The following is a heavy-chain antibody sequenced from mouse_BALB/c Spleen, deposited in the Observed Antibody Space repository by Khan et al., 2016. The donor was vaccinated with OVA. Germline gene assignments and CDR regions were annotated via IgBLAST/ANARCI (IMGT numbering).Heavy chain of an antibody. Sequence: EVELVESGGALVKPGGSLKLSCAASGFTFSTYAMSWVRQTPEKRLEWVATINSDGDYTYYPDSVTGRFTISRDNAKNTLYLQMSSLRSEDTAMYYCSRSPYGNFAYWGQGTLVTVS. J-gene: IGHJ3*01. D-gene: IGHD2-1*01. V-gene: IGHV5-9-3*01. CDR2: INSDGDYT. CDR3: SRSPYGNFAY. CDR1: GFTFSTYA.